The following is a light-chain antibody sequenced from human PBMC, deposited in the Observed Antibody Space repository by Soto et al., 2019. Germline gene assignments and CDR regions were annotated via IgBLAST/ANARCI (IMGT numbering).Light chain of an antibody. Sequence: QAVVTQSPSASASLGASVKLTCTLSSGHSNYAIAWHQQQPEKGPRFLMKLNSDGSHSKGDGIPDRFSGSSSGAERYLTISTLQSEDEADDYCQTWVTGIHIFGGGTKLTVL. CDR1: SGHSNYA. V-gene: IGLV4-69*01. CDR2: LNSDGSH. J-gene: IGLJ2*01. CDR3: QTWVTGIHI.